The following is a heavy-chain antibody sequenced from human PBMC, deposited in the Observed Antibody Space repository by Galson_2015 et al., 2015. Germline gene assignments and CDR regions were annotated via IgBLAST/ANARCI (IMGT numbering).Heavy chain of an antibody. CDR1: GFTFSSYW. CDR2: INSDGSST. CDR3: ARDGIVVVPAAKANYYYYGMDV. J-gene: IGHJ6*02. D-gene: IGHD2-2*01. Sequence: SLRLSCAASGFTFSSYWMHWVRQAPGKGLVWVSRINSDGSSTSYADSVKGRFTISRDNVKNTLYLQMNSLRAEDTAVYYCARDGIVVVPAAKANYYYYGMDVWGQGTTVTVSS. V-gene: IGHV3-74*01.